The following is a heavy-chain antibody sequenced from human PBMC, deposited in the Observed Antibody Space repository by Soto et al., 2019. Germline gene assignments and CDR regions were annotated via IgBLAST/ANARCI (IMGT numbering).Heavy chain of an antibody. D-gene: IGHD1-1*01. Sequence: GGSLRLSCAASGFEFRANWMHWVRQAPGRGLVWVSRLNHEGTYKSYADSVKGRFTISRDNVKSELYLQMNNLRTEDTAVYYCARGGLEPFDYWGQGTLVTVSS. CDR2: LNHEGTYK. CDR3: ARGGLEPFDY. CDR1: GFEFRANW. J-gene: IGHJ4*02. V-gene: IGHV3-74*01.